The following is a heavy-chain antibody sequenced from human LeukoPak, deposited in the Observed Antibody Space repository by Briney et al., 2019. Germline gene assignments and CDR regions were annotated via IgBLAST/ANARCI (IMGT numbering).Heavy chain of an antibody. Sequence: GGSLSLSCAASGFIVNSYAMSWVRQAPGKGLAWVSLIYSDGVTQYADSVKGRFTISRDNSKNTLYLQMNSLRDEDAAVYFCARDRAEGKTWVEFDPWGQGTLVTVSS. CDR3: ARDRAEGKTWVEFDP. V-gene: IGHV3-66*02. CDR2: IYSDGVT. CDR1: GFIVNSYA. J-gene: IGHJ5*02.